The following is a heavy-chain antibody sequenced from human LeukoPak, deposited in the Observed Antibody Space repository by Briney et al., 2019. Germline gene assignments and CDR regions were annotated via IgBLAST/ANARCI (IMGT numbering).Heavy chain of an antibody. CDR1: GFTFSSYA. J-gene: IGHJ4*02. D-gene: IGHD3-3*01. CDR2: ISGSGGST. Sequence: GGSLRLSCAASGFTFSSYAMSWVRQAPGKGLEWVSAISGSGGSTYYADSVKGRFTISRNNSKNTLYLQMNSLRAEDTAVYYCANCDFWSGNYYFDYWGQGTLVTVSS. V-gene: IGHV3-23*01. CDR3: ANCDFWSGNYYFDY.